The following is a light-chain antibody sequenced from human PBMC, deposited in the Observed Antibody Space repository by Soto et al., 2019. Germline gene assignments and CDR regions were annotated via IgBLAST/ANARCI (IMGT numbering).Light chain of an antibody. CDR2: DNN. CDR3: ETWDSSLSAVV. J-gene: IGLJ2*01. CDR1: SSNIGNNY. V-gene: IGLV1-51*01. Sequence: QSVLTQPPSVSAAPGQKVTISCSGSSSNIGNNYVSWYQQLPGTAPKLLIYDNNKRPSGIPDRFSGSKSGTSATLGITGLQTGDEADYYCETWDSSLSAVVFGGGTKLT.